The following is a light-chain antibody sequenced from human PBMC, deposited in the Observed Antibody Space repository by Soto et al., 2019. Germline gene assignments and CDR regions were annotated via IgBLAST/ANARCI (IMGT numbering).Light chain of an antibody. CDR1: QGVSSTY. Sequence: EFVLTQSPGTLSLSPGERATLSCRASQGVSSTYLAWYQQRLGQAPRLLIFGASSRATGIPDRFSGSGSGTDFTLSISRLEPEDFAVYYCQLYGNSPPMYTVGQGTKVDIK. CDR2: GAS. CDR3: QLYGNSPPMYT. V-gene: IGKV3-20*01. J-gene: IGKJ2*01.